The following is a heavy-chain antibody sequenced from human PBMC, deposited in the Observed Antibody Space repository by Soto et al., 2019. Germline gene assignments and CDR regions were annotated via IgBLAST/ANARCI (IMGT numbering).Heavy chain of an antibody. D-gene: IGHD6-19*01. CDR3: ASRSSGLYFDH. V-gene: IGHV3-23*01. CDR1: GFTFSSYA. Sequence: EVQLLESGGGLVQPGGSLRLSCAASGFTFSSYAMKWVRQAPGKGLEWVSVISGSGGSTYYADSVKGRFTISRDNSKNTLYLQNNSLRAEDTAVYYCASRSSGLYFDHWGQGTLVTVSS. J-gene: IGHJ4*02. CDR2: ISGSGGST.